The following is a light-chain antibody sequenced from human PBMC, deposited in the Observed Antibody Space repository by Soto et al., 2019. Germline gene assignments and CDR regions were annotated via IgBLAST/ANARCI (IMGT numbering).Light chain of an antibody. CDR2: GAS. CDR3: QQYNNWPLT. V-gene: IGKV3-15*01. J-gene: IGKJ1*01. CDR1: QSVNSH. Sequence: DILMTQSPATLSVSPGERATLSCRASQSVNSHLAWYQQKPGQAPRLLIYGASTRASGVPARFSGSGSGTEFTLTISNLQSEDFAVYYCQQYNNWPLTFGQGTKVEIK.